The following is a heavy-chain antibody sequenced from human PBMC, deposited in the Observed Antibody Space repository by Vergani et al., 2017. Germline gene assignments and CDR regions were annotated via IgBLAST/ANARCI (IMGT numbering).Heavy chain of an antibody. CDR2: ISSSSSYI. Sequence: EVQLVESGGGLVQPGGSLRLSCAASGFTFSSYSMNWVRQAPGKGLEWVSSISSSSSYIYYADSVKGRFTISRDNAKNSLYLQMNSLRAEDTAVYYCARDWGGYDILTGYYSHYGMDVWGQGTTVTVSS. CDR1: GFTFSSYS. V-gene: IGHV3-21*01. D-gene: IGHD3-9*01. CDR3: ARDWGGYDILTGYYSHYGMDV. J-gene: IGHJ6*02.